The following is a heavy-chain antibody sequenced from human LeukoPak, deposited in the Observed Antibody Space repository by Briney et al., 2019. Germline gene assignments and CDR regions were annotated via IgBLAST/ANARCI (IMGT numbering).Heavy chain of an antibody. CDR1: GFTVSSNY. D-gene: IGHD1-1*01. CDR2: IYSAGSGGAT. Sequence: GGSLRLSCAASGFTVSSNYMSWVRQAPGKGLEWVSVIYSAGSGGATYYADSVTGRFTISRDSTKSTVYLQMNSLRAEDTAVYYCARLDTSMTPTATGPGDYWGQGSLVTVSS. V-gene: IGHV3-53*01. J-gene: IGHJ4*02. CDR3: ARLDTSMTPTATGPGDY.